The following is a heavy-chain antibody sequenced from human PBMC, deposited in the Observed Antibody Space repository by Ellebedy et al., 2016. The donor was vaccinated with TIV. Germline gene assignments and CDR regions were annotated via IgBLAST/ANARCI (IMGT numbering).Heavy chain of an antibody. CDR2: INHSGST. V-gene: IGHV4-34*01. D-gene: IGHD3-9*01. CDR3: ARGLYDILTGYYYDV. CDR1: GGSFSGYY. Sequence: MPSETLSLTCAVYGGSFSGYYWSWIRQPPGKGLEWIGEINHSGSTNYNPSLKSRVTISVDTSKNQFSLKLSSVTAADTAVYYCARGLYDILTGYYYDVWGQGTTVTVSS. J-gene: IGHJ6*02.